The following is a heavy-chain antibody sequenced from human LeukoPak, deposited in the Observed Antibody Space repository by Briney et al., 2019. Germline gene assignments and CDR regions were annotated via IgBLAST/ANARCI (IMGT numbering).Heavy chain of an antibody. CDR1: GFTFDDYA. J-gene: IGHJ4*02. CDR3: AKDIQRLYRSSWSGFDY. Sequence: GGSLRLSCAASGFTFDDYAMHWVRQAPGKGLEWLTLIIWDGTNTYYADSVKGRFIISRDNSKSSLYLQMNSLRPEDTALYYCAKDIQRLYRSSWSGFDYWGQGTLVTVSS. V-gene: IGHV3-43D*03. CDR2: IIWDGTNT. D-gene: IGHD6-13*01.